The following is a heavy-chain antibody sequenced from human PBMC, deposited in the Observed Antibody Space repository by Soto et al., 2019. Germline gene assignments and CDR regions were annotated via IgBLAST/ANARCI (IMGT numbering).Heavy chain of an antibody. CDR3: VKGAGGYLDY. CDR1: GFTFSTYG. Sequence: EVQLLESGGGLVQPGGSLRLSCAASGFTFSTYGMSWVRQAPGKGLEWVSTVTRNGAITYYADSVKGRFTISRDNSKNTLYLQMNTLRAEDTAVYYCVKGAGGYLDYWGQGTLVIVSS. J-gene: IGHJ4*02. D-gene: IGHD2-15*01. V-gene: IGHV3-23*01. CDR2: VTRNGAIT.